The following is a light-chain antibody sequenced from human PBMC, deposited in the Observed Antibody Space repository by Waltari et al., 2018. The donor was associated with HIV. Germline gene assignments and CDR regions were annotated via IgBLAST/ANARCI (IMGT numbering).Light chain of an antibody. J-gene: IGLJ2*01. V-gene: IGLV3-9*01. CDR2: RNN. CDR3: QLWDSSVV. Sequence: SFELTQPLSVSVALGQTARITCGTNNIGSKSVHWYQQKPVQAPVLVIYRNNNRPSGIPERFFGSNSGNTATLRISGAQAGDEADYYCQLWDSSVVVGGGTKLTVL. CDR1: NIGSKS.